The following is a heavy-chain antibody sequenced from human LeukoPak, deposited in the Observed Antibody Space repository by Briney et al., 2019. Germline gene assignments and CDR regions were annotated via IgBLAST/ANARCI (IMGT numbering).Heavy chain of an antibody. CDR2: FDPEDGET. D-gene: IGHD5-18*01. J-gene: IGHJ3*02. CDR1: GYTLTELS. CDR3: ATVIRRIQLWFVTSFDI. V-gene: IGHV1-24*01. Sequence: ASVKVSCKVSGYTLTELSMHWVRQAPGKGIEWMGGFDPEDGETIYAQKFQGRVTMTEDTSTDTAYMELSSLRSEDTAVYYCATVIRRIQLWFVTSFDIWGQGTMVTVSS.